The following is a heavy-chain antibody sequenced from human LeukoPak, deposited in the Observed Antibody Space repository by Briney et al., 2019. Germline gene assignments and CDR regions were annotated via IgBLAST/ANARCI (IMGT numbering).Heavy chain of an antibody. V-gene: IGHV1-69*05. D-gene: IGHD6-6*01. J-gene: IGHJ5*02. Sequence: SVKVSCKASGGTFSSYAISWVRQAPGQGLEWMGGIIPIFGTANYAQKFQGRVTITTDESTSTAYMELSSLRSEDTAVYYCARRGSSSSHWFDPWGQGTLVTVYS. CDR1: GGTFSSYA. CDR3: ARRGSSSSHWFDP. CDR2: IIPIFGTA.